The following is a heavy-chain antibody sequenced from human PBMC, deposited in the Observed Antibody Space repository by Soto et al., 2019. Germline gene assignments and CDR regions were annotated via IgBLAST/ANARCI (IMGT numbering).Heavy chain of an antibody. CDR2: ISWNSGSI. CDR1: GFTFDDYA. V-gene: IGHV3-9*01. J-gene: IGHJ3*02. CDR3: AKERVAGTNSGGAFDI. D-gene: IGHD6-19*01. Sequence: PGGSLRLSCAASGFTFDDYAMHWVRQAPGKGLEWVSGISWNSGSIGYADSVKGRFTISRDNAKNSLYLQMNSLRAEDTALYYCAKERVAGTNSGGAFDIWGQGTMVTVSS.